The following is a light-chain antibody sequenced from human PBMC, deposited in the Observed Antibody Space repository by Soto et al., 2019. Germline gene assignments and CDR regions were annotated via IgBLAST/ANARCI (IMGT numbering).Light chain of an antibody. V-gene: IGKV3-11*01. CDR1: QSVRSS. CDR2: VTS. J-gene: IGKJ4*01. CDR3: QQRSNWPLT. Sequence: IVLTQSPATLSFSTGDRATLSCRASQSVRSSLDWYQQHPARAPRLLIYVTSKRATGIRARFSGSWSGTDFTLTISSLEPEDVAVCYCQQRSNWPLTLGGGTKGYIK.